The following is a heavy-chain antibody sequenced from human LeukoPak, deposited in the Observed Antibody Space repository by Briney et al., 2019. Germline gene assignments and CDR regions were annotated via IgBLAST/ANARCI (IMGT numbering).Heavy chain of an antibody. J-gene: IGHJ5*02. D-gene: IGHD2-2*02. CDR1: GFTFSNYA. Sequence: GGSLRLSCAASGFTFSNYALNWVRQAPGKGLEWVSGISNSGGTTYYADSVKGRFTISRDNSKNTLYLQMNSLRAEDTAVYYCAKSGCSSTSCYSILSGWLGPWGQGTLVTVSS. V-gene: IGHV3-23*01. CDR2: ISNSGGTT. CDR3: AKSGCSSTSCYSILSGWLGP.